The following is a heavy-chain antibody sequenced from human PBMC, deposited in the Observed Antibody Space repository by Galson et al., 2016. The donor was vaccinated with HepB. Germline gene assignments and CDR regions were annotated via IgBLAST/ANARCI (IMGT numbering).Heavy chain of an antibody. J-gene: IGHJ3*02. Sequence: SVKVSCKVSGYTLTDLSMHWVRQAPGKGLEWLGGFDPEDGETIYAQTFQGRFTITADTSTDTAYMDLSSLKTEDTAVYYCATGRPVLPWVRDFPTDDGRTVPDAFDIWGQGTMVTVSS. V-gene: IGHV1-24*01. D-gene: IGHD6-6*01. CDR2: FDPEDGET. CDR1: GYTLTDLS. CDR3: ATGRPVLPWVRDFPTDDGRTVPDAFDI.